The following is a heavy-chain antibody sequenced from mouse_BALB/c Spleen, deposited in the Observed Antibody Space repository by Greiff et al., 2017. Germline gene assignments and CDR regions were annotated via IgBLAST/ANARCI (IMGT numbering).Heavy chain of an antibody. V-gene: IGHV14-3*02. D-gene: IGHD4-1*02. J-gene: IGHJ3*01. CDR1: GFNIKDTY. CDR2: IDPANGNT. CDR3: APTGRFAY. Sequence: EVQLQQSGAELVKPGASVKLSCTASGFNIKDTYMHWVKQRPEQGLEWIGRIDPANGNTKYDPKFQGKATITADTSANTAYLQLSSLTSEDTAVYYCAPTGRFAYWGQGTLVTVSA.